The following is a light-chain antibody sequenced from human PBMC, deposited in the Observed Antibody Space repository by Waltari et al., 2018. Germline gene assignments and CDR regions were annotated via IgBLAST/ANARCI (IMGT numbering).Light chain of an antibody. CDR1: SSDVGGYNY. J-gene: IGLJ1*01. Sequence: QSALTKPRSVSGSPGQSVTISCTGPSSDVGGYNYASWYQQHPGKAPNLMIYDVSKRPSGVPDRFSGSKSVNTASLTISGLQAEDEADYYCCSYAGSRYVFGTGTKVTVL. CDR2: DVS. CDR3: CSYAGSRYV. V-gene: IGLV2-11*01.